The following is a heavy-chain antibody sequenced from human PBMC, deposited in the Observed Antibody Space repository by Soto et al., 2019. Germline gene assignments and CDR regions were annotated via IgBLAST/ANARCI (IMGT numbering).Heavy chain of an antibody. D-gene: IGHD2-2*01. Sequence: GGSLRLSCAASGFTFSSYSMNWVRQAPGKGLEWVSSISSSSSYIYYADSVKGRFTISRDNAKNSLYLQMNSLRAEDTAVYYCARGACSSTSCQGAFDIWGQGTMVTVSS. J-gene: IGHJ3*02. CDR1: GFTFSSYS. CDR3: ARGACSSTSCQGAFDI. CDR2: ISSSSSYI. V-gene: IGHV3-21*01.